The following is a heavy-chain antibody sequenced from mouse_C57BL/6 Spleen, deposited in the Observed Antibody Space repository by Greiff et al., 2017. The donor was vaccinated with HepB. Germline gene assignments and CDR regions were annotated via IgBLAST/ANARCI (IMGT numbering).Heavy chain of an antibody. D-gene: IGHD1-1*01. J-gene: IGHJ1*03. Sequence: VKLVESGPGLVQPSQSLSITCTVSGFSLTSYGVHWVRQPPGKGLEWLGVIWSGGSTDYNAAFISRLSISKDNSKSQVFFKMNSLQADDTAIYYCATPYYGSSYGYFDVWGTGTTVTVSS. CDR1: GFSLTSYG. V-gene: IGHV2-4*01. CDR2: IWSGGST. CDR3: ATPYYGSSYGYFDV.